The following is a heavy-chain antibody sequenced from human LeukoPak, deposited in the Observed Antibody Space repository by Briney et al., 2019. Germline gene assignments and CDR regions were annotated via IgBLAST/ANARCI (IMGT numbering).Heavy chain of an antibody. D-gene: IGHD6-6*01. CDR2: IYSGGGT. CDR3: ASNSRAARQFDY. J-gene: IGHJ4*02. CDR1: GFTVSSSY. V-gene: IGHV3-66*01. Sequence: GGSLRLSCEASGFTVSSSYMSWVRQAPGKGLEWVAIIYSGGGTYYADSVKGRFTISRDDSKNTLYLQVNSPRAEDTAMYYCASNSRAARQFDYWGQGTLVTVSS.